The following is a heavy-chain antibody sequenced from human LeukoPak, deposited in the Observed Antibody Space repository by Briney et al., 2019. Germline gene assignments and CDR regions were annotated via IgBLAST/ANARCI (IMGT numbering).Heavy chain of an antibody. V-gene: IGHV3-30*03. CDR2: ISYDGSNN. CDR3: ARGGGSGWFNYFDF. J-gene: IGHJ4*02. Sequence: PGGSLRLSCAASGFTFSSYDMHWVRQAPGKGLGWVAVISYDGSNNFYRDSVKGRFTISRDNSKNTLYLQMNSLRAEDTAVYFCARGGGSGWFNYFDFWGQGTLVTVSS. D-gene: IGHD6-19*01. CDR1: GFTFSSYD.